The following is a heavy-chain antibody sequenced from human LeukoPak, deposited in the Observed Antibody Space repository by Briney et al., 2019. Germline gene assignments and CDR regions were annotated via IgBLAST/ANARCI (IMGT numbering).Heavy chain of an antibody. CDR3: ARQYSSSRENWFDP. V-gene: IGHV3-9*01. CDR2: ISWNSGSI. J-gene: IGHJ5*02. Sequence: SGRYLRLSCAASGFTFDDYAMHWVRQAPGKGLEWVSGISWNSGSIGYADSVKGRFTISRDNAKNSLYLQMNSLRAEDTALYYCARQYSSSRENWFDPWGQGTLVTVSS. D-gene: IGHD6-13*01. CDR1: GFTFDDYA.